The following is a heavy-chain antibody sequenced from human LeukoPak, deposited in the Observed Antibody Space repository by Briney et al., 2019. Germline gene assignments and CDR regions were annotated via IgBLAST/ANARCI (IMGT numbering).Heavy chain of an antibody. CDR1: GFTFDDYA. Sequence: TGGSLRLSCAASGFTFDDYAMRWVRHAPGKGLEWVSLITWDGDSTYYADSVKGRFTISRDNSKNYLYLQMNSLRAEDTALYYCAKGTSSWHEFDSWGQGTLVTVSS. CDR3: AKGTSSWHEFDS. V-gene: IGHV3-43D*03. D-gene: IGHD6-13*01. CDR2: ITWDGDST. J-gene: IGHJ4*02.